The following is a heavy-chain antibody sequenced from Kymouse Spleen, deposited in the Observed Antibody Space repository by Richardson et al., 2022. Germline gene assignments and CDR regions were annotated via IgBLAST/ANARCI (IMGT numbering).Heavy chain of an antibody. CDR3: AKDDLEWLLSPYYYYYGMDV. D-gene: IGHD3-3*01. Sequence: QVQLVESGGGVVQPGRSLRLSCAASGFTFSSYGMHWVRQAPGKGLEWVAVISYDGSNKYYADSVKGRFTISRDNSKNTLYLQMNSLRAEDTAVYYCAKDDLEWLLSPYYYYYGMDVWGQGTTVTVSS. CDR1: GFTFSSYG. V-gene: IGHV3-30*18. CDR2: ISYDGSNK. J-gene: IGHJ6*02.